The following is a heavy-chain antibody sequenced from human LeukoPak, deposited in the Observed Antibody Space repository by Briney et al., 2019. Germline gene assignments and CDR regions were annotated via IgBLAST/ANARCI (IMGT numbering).Heavy chain of an antibody. Sequence: SETLSLTCSVPGGSISSSYWSWIRQPPGKGLEWIGYIYYSESTNYNPSLKSRLTISVDTSKNRFSLKLSSVTAADTAVYYCARHALYGDFRNFDYWGQGALVTVSS. CDR1: GGSISSSY. CDR3: ARHALYGDFRNFDY. D-gene: IGHD4-17*01. J-gene: IGHJ4*02. CDR2: IYYSEST. V-gene: IGHV4-59*08.